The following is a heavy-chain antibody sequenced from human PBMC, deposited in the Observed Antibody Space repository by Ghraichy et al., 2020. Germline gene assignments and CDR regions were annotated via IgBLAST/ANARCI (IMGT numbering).Heavy chain of an antibody. CDR1: GGSFSGYY. CDR3: ARGERGYSYGPFFPSKFNRSGY. V-gene: IGHV4-34*01. CDR2: INHSGST. J-gene: IGHJ4*02. Sequence: SETLSLTCAVYGGSFSGYYWSWIRQPPGKGLEWIGEINHSGSTNYNPSLKSRVTISVDTSKNQFSLKLSSVTAADTAVYYCARGERGYSYGPFFPSKFNRSGYWGQGTLVTVSS. D-gene: IGHD5-18*01.